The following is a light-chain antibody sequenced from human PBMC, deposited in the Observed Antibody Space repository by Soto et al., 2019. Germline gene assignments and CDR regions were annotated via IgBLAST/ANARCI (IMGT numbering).Light chain of an antibody. CDR2: LNSDGSH. CDR1: SGHNSYA. J-gene: IGLJ3*02. CDR3: QTWRTDIRV. V-gene: IGLV4-69*01. Sequence: QSVLTQPPSASASLGASVKLTCTLSSGHNSYAIAWHQQQPEKGPRYLMKLNSDGSHSKGDGIPDRFSGSSSGAERYLTISSLQSEDEADYSCQTWRTDIRVFGGGTKVTVL.